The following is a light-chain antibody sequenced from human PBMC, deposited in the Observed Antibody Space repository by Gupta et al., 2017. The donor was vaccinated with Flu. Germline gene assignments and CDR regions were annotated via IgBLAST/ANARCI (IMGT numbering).Light chain of an antibody. CDR1: QSVLYSSNNKNY. V-gene: IGKV4-1*01. CDR3: QQYESTPQYT. J-gene: IGKJ2*01. CDR2: WAS. Sequence: DIMMTQSPDSLAVSLGERATINCKSSQSVLYSSNNKNYLAWYQQKPGQPPKLLIYWASTRESGVPDRFSGSGSGKDFTLTISSRQEEDVAVYYCQQYESTPQYTFGQGTXLEIK.